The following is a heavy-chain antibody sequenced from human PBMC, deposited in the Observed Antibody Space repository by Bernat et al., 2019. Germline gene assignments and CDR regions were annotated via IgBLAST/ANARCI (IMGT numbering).Heavy chain of an antibody. D-gene: IGHD6-19*01. CDR2: ISGSGGSP. J-gene: IGHJ6*02. Sequence: EVQLLESGGGLVQPGGSLRLSCAASGFTFSSYAMSWVRQAPGKGLEWVSAISGSGGSPYYADSVKGRFTISRDNSKNTLYLQMNSLRAEDTAVYYCAKDLGDSSGWPENYYDYGMDVWGQGTTVTVSS. V-gene: IGHV3-23*01. CDR3: AKDLGDSSGWPENYYDYGMDV. CDR1: GFTFSSYA.